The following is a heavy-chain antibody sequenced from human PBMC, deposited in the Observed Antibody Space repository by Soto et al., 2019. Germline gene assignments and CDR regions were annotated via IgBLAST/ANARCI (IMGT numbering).Heavy chain of an antibody. CDR2: INGSGRRT. Sequence: EVHLLESGGDLVQPGGSLRLSCAVSGFTFSSYAMSWVRQAPGKGLEWVSTINGSGRRTYYADSVKGRFTISRDNSKNTLYLQMSSLRAEDTAVYYCAKGDSYYDFILNIDYWGLGTQVTVSS. CDR3: AKGDSYYDFILNIDY. J-gene: IGHJ4*02. V-gene: IGHV3-23*01. D-gene: IGHD3-3*01. CDR1: GFTFSSYA.